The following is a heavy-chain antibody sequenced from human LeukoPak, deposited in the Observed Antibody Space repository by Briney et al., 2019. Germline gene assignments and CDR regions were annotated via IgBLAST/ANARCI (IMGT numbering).Heavy chain of an antibody. CDR2: ISYDGSNK. CDR1: GFTFSSYA. CDR3: ARESPYYDILTGQLGMYYFDY. J-gene: IGHJ4*02. D-gene: IGHD3-9*01. V-gene: IGHV3-30*04. Sequence: GGSLRLSCAASGFTFSSYAMHWVRQAPGKGLEWVALISYDGSNKYYADSVKARFIISRDNSKNTVYLQMNSLRAEDTAVYYCARESPYYDILTGQLGMYYFDYWGQGTLVTVSS.